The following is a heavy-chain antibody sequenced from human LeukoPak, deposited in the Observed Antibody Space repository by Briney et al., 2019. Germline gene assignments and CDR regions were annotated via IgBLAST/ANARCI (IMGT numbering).Heavy chain of an antibody. V-gene: IGHV4-34*01. J-gene: IGHJ4*02. Sequence: SETLSLTCAVYGGSFSGYYWSWIRQPPGKGLEWIGEINHSGSTNHNPSLKSRVTISVDTSKNQFSLKLSSVTAADTAVYYCASGIANDYWGQGTLVTVSS. CDR3: ASGIANDY. D-gene: IGHD2/OR15-2a*01. CDR1: GGSFSGYY. CDR2: INHSGST.